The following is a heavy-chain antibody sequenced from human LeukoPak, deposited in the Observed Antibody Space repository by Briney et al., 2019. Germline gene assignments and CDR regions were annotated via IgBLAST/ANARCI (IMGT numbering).Heavy chain of an antibody. D-gene: IGHD3-3*01. CDR2: IKQDGSEK. V-gene: IGHV3-7*03. CDR1: GFTFSSYW. Sequence: GGSLRLSCAASGFTFSSYWMSWVRQAPGKGLEWVANIKQDGSEKYYVDPVKGRFTISRDNSKNTLYLQMNSLRAEDTAVYYCFGYDFWSGYRGSVSDYWGQGTLVTVSS. J-gene: IGHJ4*02. CDR3: FGYDFWSGYRGSVSDY.